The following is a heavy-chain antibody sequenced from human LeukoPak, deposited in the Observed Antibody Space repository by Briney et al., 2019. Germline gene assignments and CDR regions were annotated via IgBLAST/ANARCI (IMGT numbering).Heavy chain of an antibody. CDR2: IKEDGSEK. Sequence: GGSLTLSCVASGFTLNNYWMSWVRQAPGKGLEWVANIKEDGSEKYYVDSVKGRLTISRDNAKNSLSLQMNSLRAEDTAVYYCARDRYLVYWGQGTLVTVSS. J-gene: IGHJ4*02. V-gene: IGHV3-7*01. CDR3: ARDRYLVY. CDR1: GFTLNNYW. D-gene: IGHD1-1*01.